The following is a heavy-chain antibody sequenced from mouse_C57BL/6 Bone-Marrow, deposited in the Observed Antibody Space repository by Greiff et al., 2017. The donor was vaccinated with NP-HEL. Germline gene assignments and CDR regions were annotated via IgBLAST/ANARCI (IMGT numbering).Heavy chain of an antibody. Sequence: QVQLQQPGAELVRPGSSVKLSCKASGYTFTSYWMHRVKQRPIQGLEWIGNIDPSDSETHYNQKFKDKATLTVDKSSSTAYMQLSSLTSEDSAVYYCARCPYYYGYYYAMDYWGQGTSVTVSS. CDR1: GYTFTSYW. J-gene: IGHJ4*01. CDR3: ARCPYYYGYYYAMDY. D-gene: IGHD1-1*01. V-gene: IGHV1-52*01. CDR2: IDPSDSET.